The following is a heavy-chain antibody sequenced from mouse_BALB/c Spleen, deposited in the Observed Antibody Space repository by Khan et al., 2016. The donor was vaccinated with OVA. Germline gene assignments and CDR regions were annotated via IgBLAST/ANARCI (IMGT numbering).Heavy chain of an antibody. CDR3: ARVYGGDIDY. Sequence: VQLKESRPGLVKPSQSLSLTCTVTGYSITSDYAWNWIRQFPGNKLEWMGFISYSGNTNYNPSLKSRISITRDTSKNHFFLQLNSVTTEDTATYYSARVYGGDIDYWDQGTTPTVSS. CDR2: ISYSGNT. CDR1: GYSITSDYA. D-gene: IGHD2-10*02. J-gene: IGHJ2*01. V-gene: IGHV3-2*02.